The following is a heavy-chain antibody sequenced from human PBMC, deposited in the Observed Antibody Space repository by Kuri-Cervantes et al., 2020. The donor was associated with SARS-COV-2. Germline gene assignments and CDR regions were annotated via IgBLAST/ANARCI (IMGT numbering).Heavy chain of an antibody. J-gene: IGHJ4*02. D-gene: IGHD3-22*01. CDR3: ARALDVIVVITPFGY. CDR1: GYTFTGYY. V-gene: IGHV1-2*02. CDR2: INPNSGGT. Sequence: SVKVSLKACGYTFTGYYMHWVRQAPGQGLAWMGWINPNSGGTNYAQQFQGRVTMTRDTSISNAYMELSRLRSDDTAVYYCARALDVIVVITPFGYWGQGTLVTVSS.